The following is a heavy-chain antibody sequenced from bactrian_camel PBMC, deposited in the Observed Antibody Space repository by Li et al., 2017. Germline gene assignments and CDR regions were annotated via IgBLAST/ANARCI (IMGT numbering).Heavy chain of an antibody. CDR2: INSGGGST. V-gene: IGHV3S40*01. J-gene: IGHJ4*01. CDR1: GFTFSFHG. CDR3: ATTERTYSIGSSCQYNY. Sequence: VQLVESGGGLVQPGGSLRLSCVASGFTFSFHGMSWVRQAPGKGLEWVSAINSGGGSTDYADSMKGRFTISRDNAKNTLYLQMNDLKTEDTAVYYCATTERTYSIGSSCQYNYWGQGTQVTVS. D-gene: IGHD6*01.